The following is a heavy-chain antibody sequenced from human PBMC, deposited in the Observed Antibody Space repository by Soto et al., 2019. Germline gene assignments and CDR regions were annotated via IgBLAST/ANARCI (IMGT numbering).Heavy chain of an antibody. Sequence: QVQLQESGPGLVKPSQTLSLTCTFSGGSISSGGYYWSWIRQHPGKGLEWIGYIYYSGSTYYNPSLRSRVTISVDPSKNQCSLKLSSVTAADTAVYYCASSPEATVTAFDYWGQGTLVTVSS. J-gene: IGHJ4*02. V-gene: IGHV4-31*03. CDR1: GGSISSGGYY. CDR2: IYYSGST. D-gene: IGHD4-17*01. CDR3: ASSPEATVTAFDY.